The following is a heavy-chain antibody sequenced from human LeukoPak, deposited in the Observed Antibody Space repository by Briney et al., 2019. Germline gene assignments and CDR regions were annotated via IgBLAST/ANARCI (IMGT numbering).Heavy chain of an antibody. CDR2: IYYSGST. CDR3: ARGLYYYDSSGYWARGSEPYYFDY. D-gene: IGHD3-22*01. Sequence: PSETLSLTCTVSGGSISSYYWSWIRQPPGKGLEWIGYIYYSGSTNYNPSLKSRVTISVDTSKNQFSLRLSSVTAADTAVYYCARGLYYYDSSGYWARGSEPYYFDYWGQGTLVTVSS. CDR1: GGSISSYY. V-gene: IGHV4-59*01. J-gene: IGHJ4*02.